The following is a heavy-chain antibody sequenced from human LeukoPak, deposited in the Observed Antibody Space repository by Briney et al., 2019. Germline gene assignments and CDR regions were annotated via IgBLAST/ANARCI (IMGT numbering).Heavy chain of an antibody. J-gene: IGHJ1*01. Sequence: ASVKVSCKASVYSFSSYDINGVPQATGQGLEWTGWMNPNSGNTGYTQKFQGRVTMTRNTSISTAYMELSTLRSEDTVVYYCARGPPPYCRGNLRHSFLFFHHWDQGTLATVPS. CDR2: MNPNSGNT. CDR1: VYSFSSYD. V-gene: IGHV1-8*01. CDR3: ARGPPPYCRGNLRHSFLFFHH. D-gene: IGHD2-15*01.